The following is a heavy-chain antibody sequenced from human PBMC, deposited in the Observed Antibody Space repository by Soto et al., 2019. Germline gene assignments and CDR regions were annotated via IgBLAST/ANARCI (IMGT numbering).Heavy chain of an antibody. CDR1: GGSISSSSYY. CDR3: AAGYSSSWYFLAWFDP. Sequence: SETLSLTCTVSGGSISSSSYYWGWIRQPPGKGLEWIGSIYYSGSTYYNPSLKSRVTISVDTSKNQFSLKLSSVTAADTAVYYCAAGYSSSWYFLAWFDPWGQGTLVT. CDR2: IYYSGST. V-gene: IGHV4-39*01. D-gene: IGHD6-13*01. J-gene: IGHJ5*02.